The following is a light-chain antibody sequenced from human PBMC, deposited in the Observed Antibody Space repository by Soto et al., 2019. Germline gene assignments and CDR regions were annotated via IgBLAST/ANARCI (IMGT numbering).Light chain of an antibody. CDR3: QQRDNGIT. V-gene: IGKV3-11*01. Sequence: EIVLTQSPATLSLSPGERATLSCRASQSVSSSLAWYQQKPGQAPRLLIYDASNRATGIPARFSGSGSGTEFTLTISSLESEDFVVYYCQQRDNGITFGQGTRLEI. CDR1: QSVSSS. CDR2: DAS. J-gene: IGKJ5*01.